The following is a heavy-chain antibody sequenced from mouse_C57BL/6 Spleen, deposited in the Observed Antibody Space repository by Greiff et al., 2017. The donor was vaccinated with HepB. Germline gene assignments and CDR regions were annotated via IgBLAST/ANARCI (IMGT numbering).Heavy chain of an antibody. CDR3: AREDTTVYYVDY. CDR1: GYAFSSYW. Sequence: VQLQQSGAELVKPGASVKISCKASGYAFSSYWMNWVKQRPGKGLEWIGQIYPGDGDTNYNGKFKGKATLTADKSSSTAYMQLSSLTSEDSAVYFCAREDTTVYYVDYWGQGTTLTVAS. CDR2: IYPGDGDT. D-gene: IGHD1-1*01. V-gene: IGHV1-80*01. J-gene: IGHJ2*01.